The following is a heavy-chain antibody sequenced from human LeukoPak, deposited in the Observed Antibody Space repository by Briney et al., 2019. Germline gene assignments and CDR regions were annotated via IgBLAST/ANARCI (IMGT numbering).Heavy chain of an antibody. J-gene: IGHJ4*01. D-gene: IGHD2-15*01. CDR2: ISSDGNTV. CDR3: IREIVASPSASLGY. Sequence: GGSLRLSCAASGFTFSNYWMHSVRQVAGEGLVWVSRISSDGNTVNYADSVKGRFTISRDNTKSSLYLQMNDLRAEDTAVYYCIREIVASPSASLGYWGQGALVTVSS. CDR1: GFTFSNYW. V-gene: IGHV3-74*01.